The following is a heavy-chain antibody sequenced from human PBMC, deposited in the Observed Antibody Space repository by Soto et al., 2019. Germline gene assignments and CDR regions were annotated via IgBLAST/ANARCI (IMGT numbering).Heavy chain of an antibody. CDR2: ISSDGGDK. CDR3: EKGGGVPRKELAH. V-gene: IGHV3-30*18. J-gene: IGHJ4*02. Sequence: GGSLRLSCAASGFTFSNFGMHWVRQAPGKGLEWVAVISSDGGDKYYSHSVKDRFTISRDNSKNTLFLQMDSLRVEDTAVYYWEKGGGVPRKELAHGGQGTRATVS. D-gene: IGHD1-1*01. CDR1: GFTFSNFG.